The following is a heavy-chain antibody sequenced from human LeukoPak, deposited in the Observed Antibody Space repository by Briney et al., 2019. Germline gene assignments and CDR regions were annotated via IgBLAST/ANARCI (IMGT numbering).Heavy chain of an antibody. D-gene: IGHD5-12*01. Sequence: PSETLSLTCAVPGGSISSGGYSWSWVRQPPGEGLEWVVYIYHSASTYYNPSLQSRVTISLDRSKNQFSLKLSSMTAADTAVYYCASGNTGYDRDSFDIWGQGTMVTVSS. V-gene: IGHV4-30-2*01. CDR2: IYHSAST. CDR1: GGSISSGGYS. CDR3: ASGNTGYDRDSFDI. J-gene: IGHJ3*02.